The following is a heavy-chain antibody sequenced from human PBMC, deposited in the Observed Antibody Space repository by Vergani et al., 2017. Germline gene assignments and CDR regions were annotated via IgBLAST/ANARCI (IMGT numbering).Heavy chain of an antibody. J-gene: IGHJ6*04. Sequence: QVQLVQSGAEVRKPGSSVKVSCRASGGTFTTSTISWVRQAPGQGLEWMGRIIPIIDRVNYAQKFQGRVTITADRFTNIAYLELSSLRSEDTAIYYCARKRWEGYYGSGSWAHGMDVGGKGTTVTVSS. CDR2: IIPIIDRV. CDR1: GGTFTTST. D-gene: IGHD3-10*01. V-gene: IGHV1-69*02. CDR3: ARKRWEGYYGSGSWAHGMDV.